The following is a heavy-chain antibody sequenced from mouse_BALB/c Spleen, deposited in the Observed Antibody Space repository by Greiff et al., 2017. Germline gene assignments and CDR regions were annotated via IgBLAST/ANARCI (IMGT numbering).Heavy chain of an antibody. D-gene: IGHD2-4*01. Sequence: QVQLQQSGAELAKPGASVKMSCKASGYTFTSYWMHWVKQRPGQGLEWIGYINPSTGYTEYNQKFKDKATLTADKSSSTAYMQLSSLTSEDSAVYYCAVMIAWFAYWGQGTLVTVSA. V-gene: IGHV1-7*01. CDR1: GYTFTSYW. CDR3: AVMIAWFAY. J-gene: IGHJ3*01. CDR2: INPSTGYT.